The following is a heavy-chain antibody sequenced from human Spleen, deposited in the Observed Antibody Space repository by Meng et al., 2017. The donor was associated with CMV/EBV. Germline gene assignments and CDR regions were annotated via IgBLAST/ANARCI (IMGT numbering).Heavy chain of an antibody. CDR2: TYYKSKWYN. V-gene: IGHV6-1*01. CDR1: GDSVSSNSAG. Sequence: CAISGDSVSSNSAGWNWIRQSPSRGLEWLGRTYYKSKWYNDYAVSVKSRIIINPDTSKNQFSLQLNSVTPEDTAVYYCARDLGGNYDYWGQGTLVTVSS. D-gene: IGHD1-26*01. CDR3: ARDLGGNYDY. J-gene: IGHJ4*02.